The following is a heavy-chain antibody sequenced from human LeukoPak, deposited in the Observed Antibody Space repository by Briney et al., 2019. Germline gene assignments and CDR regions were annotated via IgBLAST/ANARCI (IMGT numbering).Heavy chain of an antibody. D-gene: IGHD3-22*01. CDR2: ISGSGGST. Sequence: GGSPRLSCAASGFTFSSYAMSWVRQAPGKGLEWVSAISGSGGSTYYADSVKGRFTISRDNSKNTLYLQMNSLRAEDTAVYYCAKDRPGSMIVVVILDYWGQGTLVTVSS. J-gene: IGHJ4*02. CDR3: AKDRPGSMIVVVILDY. V-gene: IGHV3-23*01. CDR1: GFTFSSYA.